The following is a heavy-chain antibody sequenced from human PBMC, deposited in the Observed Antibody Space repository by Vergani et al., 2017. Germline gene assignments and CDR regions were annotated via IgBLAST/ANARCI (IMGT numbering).Heavy chain of an antibody. CDR1: GYTFPSYG. CDR2: SSPSNGNT. V-gene: IGHV1-18*01. D-gene: IGHD2-21*01. CDR3: ADLYGDDGFSPF. J-gene: IGHJ4*02. Sequence: QVQLVQSGIEVKKPGASVTVSCKASGYTFPSYGVTWVRQAPGQGLEWMGWSSPSNGNTNYAQKIQGRVTMTTDISSSAAYMELRSLKSDDTAIYYCADLYGDDGFSPFWGQGTLVTVSS.